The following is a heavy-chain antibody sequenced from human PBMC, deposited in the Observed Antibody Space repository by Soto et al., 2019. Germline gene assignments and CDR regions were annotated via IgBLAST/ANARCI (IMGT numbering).Heavy chain of an antibody. J-gene: IGHJ4*02. CDR2: ISANDVGT. V-gene: IGHV3-23*01. D-gene: IGHD1-20*01. CDR3: AKAKNDYNWDNRPPFDY. CDR1: GFTLRNYG. Sequence: GGSLRLSCEASGFTLRNYGMTWVRQAPGKGLEWVSLISANDVGTYYAESVKTRFTISTDQSRNTVYLQMDSLRADDTAIYYCAKAKNDYNWDNRPPFDYWGQGPLVTVSS.